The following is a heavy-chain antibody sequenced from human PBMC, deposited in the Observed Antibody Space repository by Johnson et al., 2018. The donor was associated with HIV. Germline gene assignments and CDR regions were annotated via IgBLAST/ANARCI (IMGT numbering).Heavy chain of an antibody. CDR1: GFTFSSYG. CDR2: IWYDGSNK. V-gene: IGHV3-33*01. Sequence: QVQLVESGGGVVQPGRSLRLSCAASGFTFSSYGMHWVRQAPGKGLEWVAVIWYDGSNKYYADSVKGRFTISRDNSKNTRYLQMNSLRAEDTAVYYCAMNSGYDSHGAFDIWGQGTMVTVSS. J-gene: IGHJ3*02. D-gene: IGHD5-12*01. CDR3: AMNSGYDSHGAFDI.